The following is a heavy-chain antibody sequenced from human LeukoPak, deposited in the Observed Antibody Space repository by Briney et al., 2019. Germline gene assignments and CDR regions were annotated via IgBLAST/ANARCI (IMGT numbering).Heavy chain of an antibody. CDR3: ARDIYCSSTSCFSWFDP. J-gene: IGHJ5*02. CDR1: GYTFTSYA. Sequence: ASVKVSCKASGYTFTSYAMHWVRQAPGQRLEWMGWINAGNGNTKYSQKFQGRVTITRDTSASTAYMELSSLRSEDTAVYYCARDIYCSSTSCFSWFDPWGKGTLVTVSS. V-gene: IGHV1-3*01. CDR2: INAGNGNT. D-gene: IGHD2-2*01.